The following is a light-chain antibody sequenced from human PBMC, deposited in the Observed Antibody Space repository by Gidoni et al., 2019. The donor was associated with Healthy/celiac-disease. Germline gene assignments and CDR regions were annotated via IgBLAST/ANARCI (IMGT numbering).Light chain of an antibody. Sequence: DIQMTQSPSSLSASVGDRVTITCQASQDISNYLNWYQQKPGKAPTLLIYDASNLETGVPSRFSGSGSGTDFTVTISSLQPEDIATYYCQQYDNLPFTFGPGTKVDIK. CDR1: QDISNY. V-gene: IGKV1-33*01. J-gene: IGKJ3*01. CDR3: QQYDNLPFT. CDR2: DAS.